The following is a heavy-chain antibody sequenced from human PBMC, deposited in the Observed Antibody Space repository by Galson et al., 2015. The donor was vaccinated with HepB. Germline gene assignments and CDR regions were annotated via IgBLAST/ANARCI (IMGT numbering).Heavy chain of an antibody. Sequence: SVKVSCKASGYTFSSYYVHWVRQAPGQGLEWMGIINPTGDSTNYAQKFQGRVTMTRDTSTSTAYMELSSLRSEDTAVYYCATHVPGYDGDAFDIWGQGTMVTVSS. J-gene: IGHJ3*02. CDR2: INPTGDST. D-gene: IGHD3-3*01. V-gene: IGHV1-46*01. CDR3: ATHVPGYDGDAFDI. CDR1: GYTFSSYY.